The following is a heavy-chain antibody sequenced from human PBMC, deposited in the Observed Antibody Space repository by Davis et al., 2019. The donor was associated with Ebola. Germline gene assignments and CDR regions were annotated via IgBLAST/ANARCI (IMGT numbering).Heavy chain of an antibody. J-gene: IGHJ6*02. CDR1: GGTFSSYA. CDR3: ARDSKYSRPRYYYGMDV. Sequence: AASVKVSCKASGGTFSSYAISWVRQAPGQGLEWMGRIIPILGIANYAQKFQGRVTITADKSTSTAYMELSSLRSEDTAVYYCARDSKYSRPRYYYGMDVWGQGTTVTVSS. CDR2: IIPILGIA. V-gene: IGHV1-69*04. D-gene: IGHD6-6*01.